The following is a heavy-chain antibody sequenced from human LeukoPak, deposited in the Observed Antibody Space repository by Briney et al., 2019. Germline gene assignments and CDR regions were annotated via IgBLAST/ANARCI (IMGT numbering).Heavy chain of an antibody. D-gene: IGHD3-10*01. CDR2: INSDGSST. V-gene: IGHV3-74*01. CDR3: ACTMVRGVMNWFDP. J-gene: IGHJ5*02. Sequence: GGSLRLSCAASGFTFSSYWMHWVRQAPGKGLVWVSRINSDGSSTNYADSVKGRFTISRDNAKNTLYLQMNSLRAEDTAVYYCACTMVRGVMNWFDPWGQGTLVTVSS. CDR1: GFTFSSYW.